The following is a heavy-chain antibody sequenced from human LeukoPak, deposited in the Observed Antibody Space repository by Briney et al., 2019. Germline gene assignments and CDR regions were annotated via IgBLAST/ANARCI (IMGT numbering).Heavy chain of an antibody. J-gene: IGHJ4*02. D-gene: IGHD3-10*01. CDR3: ARAPYYYYDSGSGTRVTGNPDY. Sequence: GGSLRLSCAASGFTFSRNSMNWVRQAPGKGLEWVSSISSSSLYIYYADSVKGRFTISRDNAKNSLYLQMNSLRAEDTAVYYCARAPYYYYDSGSGTRVTGNPDYWGQGTLVTVSS. CDR2: ISSSSLYI. V-gene: IGHV3-21*01. CDR1: GFTFSRNS.